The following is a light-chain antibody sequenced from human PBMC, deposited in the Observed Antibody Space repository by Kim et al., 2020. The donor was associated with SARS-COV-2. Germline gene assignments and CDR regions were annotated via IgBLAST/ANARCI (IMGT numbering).Light chain of an antibody. CDR2: YDK. V-gene: IGLV3-21*01. CDR1: SIGSKS. CDR3: QVWDNDSAHRV. J-gene: IGLJ2*01. Sequence: APGQTARISCGGKSIGSKSVHWYRQRPGQAPVLVIHYDKDRPSGISERISASNSGDSDTLTISGVEAGDEADYYCQVWDNDSAHRVFGGGTQLTVL.